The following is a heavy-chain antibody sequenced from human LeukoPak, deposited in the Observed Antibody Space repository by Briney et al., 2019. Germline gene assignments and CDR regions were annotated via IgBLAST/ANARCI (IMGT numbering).Heavy chain of an antibody. CDR2: IYSGGST. J-gene: IGHJ4*02. CDR3: AAGPYYFAY. CDR1: GLTVSSNC. V-gene: IGHV3-53*01. Sequence: GGSLRLSCAASGLTVSSNCMSWVRQAPGKGLEWVSFIYSGGSTYYTDSVKGRFTISRDNSKNTLYLQMNSLRAEDTAVYYCAAGPYYFAYWGQGTLVTVSS.